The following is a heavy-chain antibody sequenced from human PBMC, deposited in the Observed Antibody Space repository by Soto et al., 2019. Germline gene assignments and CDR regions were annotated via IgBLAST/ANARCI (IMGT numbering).Heavy chain of an antibody. D-gene: IGHD3-22*01. Sequence: TLSVTWTVSDGYSSSGYCYWSMNRQHPGKGLEWIGYIYYSGSTYYNPSLKSRVTISVDTSKNQFSLKLSSVTAADTAVYFCARGATTYYYDSSGYFYFDYWGQGTLVTVSS. CDR3: ARGATTYYYDSSGYFYFDY. V-gene: IGHV4-31*02. CDR1: DGYSSSGYCY. J-gene: IGHJ4*02. CDR2: IYYSGST.